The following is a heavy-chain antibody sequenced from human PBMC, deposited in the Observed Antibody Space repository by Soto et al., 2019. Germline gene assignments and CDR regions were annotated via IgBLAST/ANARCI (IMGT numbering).Heavy chain of an antibody. Sequence: GGSLRLSCAASGFTFSSYGMHWVRQAPGKGLEWVAVISYDGSNKYYADSVKGRFTISRDNSKNTLYLQMNSLRAEDTAVYYNAKVIENDYGRPVGAFDIWGQGTMVTVSS. V-gene: IGHV3-30*18. CDR1: GFTFSSYG. D-gene: IGHD4-17*01. CDR2: ISYDGSNK. CDR3: AKVIENDYGRPVGAFDI. J-gene: IGHJ3*02.